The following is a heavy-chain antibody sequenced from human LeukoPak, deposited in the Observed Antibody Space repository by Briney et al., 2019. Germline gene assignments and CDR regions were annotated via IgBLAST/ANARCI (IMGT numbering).Heavy chain of an antibody. CDR2: IYSGGST. Sequence: SGGSLRLSCAASGFTVSSNYMSWVRQAPGKGLEWVSAIYSGGSTYYADSVKGRFTISRDNSKNTLYLQMNSLRAEDTAVYYCARGLVGSGWPKHDYWGQGTLVTVSS. D-gene: IGHD6-19*01. CDR3: ARGLVGSGWPKHDY. J-gene: IGHJ4*02. V-gene: IGHV3-53*01. CDR1: GFTVSSNY.